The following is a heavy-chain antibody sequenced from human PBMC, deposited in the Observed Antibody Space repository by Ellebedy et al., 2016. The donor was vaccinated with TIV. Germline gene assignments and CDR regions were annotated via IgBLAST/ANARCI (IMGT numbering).Heavy chain of an antibody. CDR2: ISGSGGST. V-gene: IGHV3-23*01. CDR3: AIIPEDRVKGNWFDP. CDR1: GFTFGSYA. D-gene: IGHD2-15*01. Sequence: GGSLRLSXAASGFTFGSYAMSWVRQVPGMGLEWVSAISGSGGSTYYTDSVKGRFTISRDNSKNTLYLQMNSLRAEDTAVYYCAIIPEDRVKGNWFDPWGQGTMVTVSS. J-gene: IGHJ5*02.